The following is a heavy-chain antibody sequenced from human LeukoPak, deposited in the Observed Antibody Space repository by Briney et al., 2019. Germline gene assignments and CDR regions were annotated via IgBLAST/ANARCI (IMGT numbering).Heavy chain of an antibody. CDR1: GFTFSSYG. D-gene: IGHD1-26*01. CDR2: ISTSSIYI. J-gene: IGHJ3*01. V-gene: IGHV3-21*01. Sequence: GGTLRLSCAASGFTFSSYGMSWVRQAPGKGLDWVSSISTSSIYIYYADSVKGRFTISRDNAKNSLYLQMNSLRAEDTAVYYCARGRHNSGSCSDAFDLWSQGTMVTVSS. CDR3: ARGRHNSGSCSDAFDL.